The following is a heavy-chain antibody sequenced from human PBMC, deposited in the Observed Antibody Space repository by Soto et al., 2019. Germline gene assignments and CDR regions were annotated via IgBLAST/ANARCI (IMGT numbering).Heavy chain of an antibody. CDR3: ARDRGPGWFDP. CDR1: GFFFSSYW. Sequence: GGSLRLSCAASGFFFSSYWMTWVRQAPGKGLEWVANIKQDGSEKYYVDSVKGRFTISRDNAKNSLYLQMNSLRAEDTAVYYCARDRGPGWFDPWGQGTLVTVSS. CDR2: IKQDGSEK. V-gene: IGHV3-7*01. D-gene: IGHD3-10*01. J-gene: IGHJ5*02.